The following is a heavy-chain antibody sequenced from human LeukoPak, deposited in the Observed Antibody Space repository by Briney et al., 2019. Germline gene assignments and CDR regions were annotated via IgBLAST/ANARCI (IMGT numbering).Heavy chain of an antibody. CDR1: GYTFTSYG. J-gene: IGHJ5*02. Sequence: ASVTVSCKASGYTFTSYGIIWVRQAPGQGLEWMGWISAYNGITNYAQKLQDRVTITTDTSTSTAYMELSSLRSDDTAVYYCARAQYGSGSYYNWFDPWGQGTLVTVSS. CDR2: ISAYNGIT. D-gene: IGHD3-10*01. V-gene: IGHV1-18*01. CDR3: ARAQYGSGSYYNWFDP.